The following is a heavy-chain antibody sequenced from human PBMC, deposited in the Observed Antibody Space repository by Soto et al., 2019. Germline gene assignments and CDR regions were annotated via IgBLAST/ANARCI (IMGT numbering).Heavy chain of an antibody. CDR2: INPDGSAT. V-gene: IGHV3-74*01. CDR1: GFTFSSYW. CDR3: ARALNCGGDCYNYGMDV. Sequence: GGSLRLSCAASGFTFSSYWMHWVRQAPGKGLVWVSRINPDGSATNYADSVKGRFTISRDNAKNTLYLQMNSLRAEDTAVFYCARALNCGGDCYNYGMDVWGQGTTVTVSS. D-gene: IGHD2-21*02. J-gene: IGHJ6*02.